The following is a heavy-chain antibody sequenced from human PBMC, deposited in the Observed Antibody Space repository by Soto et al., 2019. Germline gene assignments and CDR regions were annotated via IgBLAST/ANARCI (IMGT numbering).Heavy chain of an antibody. CDR1: GGSLKNYY. D-gene: IGHD2-8*01. Sequence: SETLSLTCVVSGGSLKNYYWTWFRQAPGKSLEWIGYIYDNGGSTYNPSLESRVTMSVDTANNQYSLRLSSVTAADTAVYYCARPPNNYYGMDVWGQGTTVPVSS. J-gene: IGHJ6*02. V-gene: IGHV4-59*01. CDR3: ARPPNNYYGMDV. CDR2: IYDNGGS.